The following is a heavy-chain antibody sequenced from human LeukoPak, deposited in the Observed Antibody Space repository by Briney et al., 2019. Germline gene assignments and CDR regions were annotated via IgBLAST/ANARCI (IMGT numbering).Heavy chain of an antibody. CDR3: ARTKVVPAANWFDP. J-gene: IGHJ5*02. Sequence: SETLSLACTVSDGSISSGGYYWSWIRQHPGKGLEWIGYIYYSGSTYYNPSLKSRVTISVDTSKNQFSLKLSSVTAADTAVYYCARTKVVPAANWFDPWGQGTLVTVSS. D-gene: IGHD2-2*01. CDR2: IYYSGST. V-gene: IGHV4-31*03. CDR1: DGSISSGGYY.